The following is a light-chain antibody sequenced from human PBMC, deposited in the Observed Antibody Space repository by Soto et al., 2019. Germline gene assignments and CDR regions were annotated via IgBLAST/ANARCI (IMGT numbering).Light chain of an antibody. CDR1: QNINYW. J-gene: IGKJ1*01. Sequence: DIQMTQSPSTLSASVGDRVTITFRASQNINYWLAWYQQKPGKAPNLLIYDASILESGVPSRFSGSGSGTEFTLTISSLQPDDFAAYFCQQYNSYSPTTFGQGTKVDI. CDR3: QQYNSYSPTT. V-gene: IGKV1-5*01. CDR2: DAS.